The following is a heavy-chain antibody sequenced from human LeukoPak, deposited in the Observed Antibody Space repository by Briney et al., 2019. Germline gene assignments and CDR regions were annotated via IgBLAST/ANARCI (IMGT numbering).Heavy chain of an antibody. V-gene: IGHV3-23*01. D-gene: IGHD2-21*01. CDR3: AKAPVTTCLGAYCYPFDL. J-gene: IGHJ4*02. CDR1: GFTLSNYA. CDR2: ISVTGNT. Sequence: GGSLRLSCNASGFTLSNYAMTWVRQGPRKGLEWVSAISVTGNTYHAESLKGRFTISRDNSKDTLYLQMRSLRAEDAGVYYCAKAPVTTCLGAYCYPFDLWGQGNQVTVSS.